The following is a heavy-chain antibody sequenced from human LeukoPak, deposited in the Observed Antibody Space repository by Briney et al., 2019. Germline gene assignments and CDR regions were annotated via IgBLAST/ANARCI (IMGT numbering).Heavy chain of an antibody. J-gene: IGHJ3*02. CDR2: ISSSGSTI. CDR1: GFIFSDYQ. Sequence: GGSLRLSCAASGFIFSDYQMSWIRQPPGKGLECVSYISSSGSTIYYADSVKGRFTISRDNAKNSLWLQMNSLRVEDTAIYYCAREVGRSGAYDIWGQGTMVTVSS. V-gene: IGHV3-11*04. CDR3: AREVGRSGAYDI. D-gene: IGHD1-26*01.